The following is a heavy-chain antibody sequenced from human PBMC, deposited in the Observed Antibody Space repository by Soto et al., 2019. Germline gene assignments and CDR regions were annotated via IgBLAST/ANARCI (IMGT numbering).Heavy chain of an antibody. CDR3: ARDSDTAMVRNDGYGMDV. CDR1: GGTFSSYA. Sequence: QVQLVQSGAEVKKPGSSVKVSCKASGGTFSSYAISWVRQAPGQGLEWMGGIIPIFGTENYAQKFQGRVTITADESTITAYMELSRLRSEDTAVYYCARDSDTAMVRNDGYGMDVWGQGTTVTVSS. CDR2: IIPIFGTE. J-gene: IGHJ6*02. D-gene: IGHD5-18*01. V-gene: IGHV1-69*12.